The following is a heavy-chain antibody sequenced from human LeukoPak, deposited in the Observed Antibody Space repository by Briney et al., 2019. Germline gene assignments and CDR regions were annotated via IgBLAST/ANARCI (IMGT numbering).Heavy chain of an antibody. V-gene: IGHV3-33*01. CDR2: IWYDGSNK. J-gene: IGHJ4*02. CDR3: ARGEGGSSSRRYFDY. D-gene: IGHD6-13*01. CDR1: EFTFSSYG. Sequence: PGGSLRLSCAASEFTFSSYGMHWVRQAPGKGLEWVAVIWYDGSNKYYADSVKGRFTISRDNSKNTLYLQMNSLRAEDTAVYYCARGEGGSSSRRYFDYWGQGTLVTVSS.